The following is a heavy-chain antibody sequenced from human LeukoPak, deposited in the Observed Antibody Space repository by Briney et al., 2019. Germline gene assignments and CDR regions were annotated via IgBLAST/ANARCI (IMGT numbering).Heavy chain of an antibody. CDR3: ARYLGANYYGSGSYLY. CDR1: GFTFSSYS. CDR2: ISSSSSYI. D-gene: IGHD3-10*01. J-gene: IGHJ4*02. Sequence: GGSLRLSCAASGFTFSSYSMNWVRQAPGKGLEWVSSISSSSSYIYYADSVKGRFTISRDNAKNSLYLQMNSLRSDDTAVYYCARYLGANYYGSGSYLYWGQGTLVTVSS. V-gene: IGHV3-21*04.